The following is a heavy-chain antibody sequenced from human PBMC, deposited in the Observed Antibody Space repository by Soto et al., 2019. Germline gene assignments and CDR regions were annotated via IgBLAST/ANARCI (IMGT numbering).Heavy chain of an antibody. V-gene: IGHV4-39*01. J-gene: IGHJ4*02. CDR2: IYYSGST. D-gene: IGHD2-21*02. CDR1: GGSINNRSYY. CDR3: ARQRTSVVTQAYFDS. Sequence: SETLSLTCTVSGGSINNRSYYWGGIRQPPGKGLEWIGSIYYSGSTYNNPSLKSRVSMSVDTSKNQFSLKLRSVTAADTALYYCARQRTSVVTQAYFDSWGQGSLVTVSS.